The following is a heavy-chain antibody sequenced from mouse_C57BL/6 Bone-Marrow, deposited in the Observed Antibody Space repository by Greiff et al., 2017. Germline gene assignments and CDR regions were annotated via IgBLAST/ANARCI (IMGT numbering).Heavy chain of an antibody. CDR2: IYPRSGNT. J-gene: IGHJ3*01. D-gene: IGHD1-1*01. V-gene: IGHV1-81*01. CDR1: GYTFTSYG. CDR3: ARDSLHYYGSSGFAY. Sequence: QVQLQQSGAELARPGASVKLSCKASGYTFTSYGISWVKQRTGQGLEWIGEIYPRSGNTYYNEKFKGKATLTADKSSSTAYMELRSLTSEDSAVYFCARDSLHYYGSSGFAYWGQGTLVTVSA.